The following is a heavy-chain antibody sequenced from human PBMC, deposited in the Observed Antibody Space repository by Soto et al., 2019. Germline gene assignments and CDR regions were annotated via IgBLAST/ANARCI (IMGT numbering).Heavy chain of an antibody. CDR1: GGTFSSYA. J-gene: IGHJ6*02. V-gene: IGHV1-69*01. CDR2: IIPIFGTA. CDR3: ARDGEEYSSGWMNYYYYGMDV. D-gene: IGHD6-19*01. Sequence: QVQLVQSGAEVKKPGSSVKVSCKASGGTFSSYAISWVRQAPGQGLEWMGGIIPIFGTANYAQTFQGRVTITADESTSTAYMELSSLRSEDTAVYYWARDGEEYSSGWMNYYYYGMDVWGQGTTVTVSS.